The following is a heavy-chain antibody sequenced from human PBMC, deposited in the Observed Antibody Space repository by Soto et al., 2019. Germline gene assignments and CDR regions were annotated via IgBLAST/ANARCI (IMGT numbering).Heavy chain of an antibody. CDR2: ISSSGSTI. CDR3: SRDSSRSWTPLYSYGTDV. V-gene: IGHV3-11*01. Sequence: PGWSLRLSCAASGFTFSDYYMSWIRQAPGKGLEWVSYISSSGSTIYYADSVKGRFTISRDNAKNSLYLQMNSLRAEDTAVYYWSRDSSRSWTPLYSYGTDVWGQGTTVTVSS. J-gene: IGHJ6*02. CDR1: GFTFSDYY. D-gene: IGHD6-13*01.